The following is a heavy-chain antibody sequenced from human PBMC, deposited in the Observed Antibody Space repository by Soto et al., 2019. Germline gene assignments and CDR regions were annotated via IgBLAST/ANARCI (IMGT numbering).Heavy chain of an antibody. V-gene: IGHV1-18*01. D-gene: IGHD3-22*01. CDR3: ARHTMIVVVSVASDAFDM. J-gene: IGHJ3*02. Sequence: ASVKVSCKASGVTFTNYAINWVRQAPGQGLEWMGWISAYNGNTNYAQKLQGRVTMTTDTSTSTAYMELRSLRSDDTAVYYCARHTMIVVVSVASDAFDMWGKGTMVTV. CDR2: ISAYNGNT. CDR1: GVTFTNYA.